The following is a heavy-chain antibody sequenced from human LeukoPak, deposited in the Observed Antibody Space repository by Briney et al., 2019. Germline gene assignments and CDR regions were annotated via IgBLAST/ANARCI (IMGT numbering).Heavy chain of an antibody. Sequence: GGSLRLSCAASGFPFSTYAMHWVRQAPGQGPEWLALIWPNGANEYSADSVRGRFTISGDNSKNTLCLQMTSLDVEDTAVYYCANYRKPQGFDYWPQETLVRVSS. J-gene: IGHJ4*02. CDR2: IWPNGANE. CDR1: GFPFSTYA. D-gene: IGHD1-14*01. CDR3: ANYRKPQGFDY. V-gene: IGHV3-23*01.